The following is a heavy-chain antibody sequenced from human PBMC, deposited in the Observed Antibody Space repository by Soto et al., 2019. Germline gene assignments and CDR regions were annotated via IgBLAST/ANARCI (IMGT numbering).Heavy chain of an antibody. V-gene: IGHV4-59*01. D-gene: IGHD2-15*01. J-gene: IGHJ5*01. CDR2: VYHSGTV. CDR3: ARGSPVADS. Sequence: SETLSLTCTVSGGSISSYYWSWIRQPPGKGLEWIGYVYHSGTVDYNPSLKSRVTISIDTSKNQFSLKLSSVTAADTAVYYCARGSPVADSWGQGTLVTVSS. CDR1: GGSISSYY.